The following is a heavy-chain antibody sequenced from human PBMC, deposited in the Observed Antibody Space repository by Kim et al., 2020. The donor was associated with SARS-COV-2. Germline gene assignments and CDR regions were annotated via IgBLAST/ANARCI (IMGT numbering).Heavy chain of an antibody. V-gene: IGHV3-21*01. CDR2: ISSSSSYI. Sequence: GGSLRLSCAASGFTFSSYSMNWVRQAPGKGLEWVSSISSSSSYIYYADSVKGRFTISRDNAKNSLYLQMNSLRAEDTAVYYCARSDSSSWYPLDYWGQGTLVTVSS. J-gene: IGHJ4*02. CDR1: GFTFSSYS. D-gene: IGHD6-13*01. CDR3: ARSDSSSWYPLDY.